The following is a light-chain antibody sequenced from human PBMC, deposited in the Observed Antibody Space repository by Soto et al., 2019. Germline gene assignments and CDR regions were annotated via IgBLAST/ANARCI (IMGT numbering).Light chain of an antibody. J-gene: IGLJ1*01. CDR1: SSNIGGNS. V-gene: IGLV1-51*01. Sequence: QSVLTQPPSVSAAPGQSVTISCSGSSSNIGGNSVSWYQQLPGTAPKLLIYDDDKRPSGIPDRFSGSKSGTSATLGITGFQTGDEADYYCGSWDSSLSAYVFGTGTKDTVL. CDR2: DDD. CDR3: GSWDSSLSAYV.